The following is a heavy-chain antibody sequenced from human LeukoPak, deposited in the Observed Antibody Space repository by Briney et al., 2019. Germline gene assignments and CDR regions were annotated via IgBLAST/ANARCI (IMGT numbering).Heavy chain of an antibody. Sequence: SVKGRFTISRDSAKNSLYLQMNSVRAEDTAVYYCARDSIAAAAPFDYWGQGTLVTVSS. D-gene: IGHD6-13*01. CDR3: ARDSIAAAAPFDY. J-gene: IGHJ4*02. V-gene: IGHV3-21*01.